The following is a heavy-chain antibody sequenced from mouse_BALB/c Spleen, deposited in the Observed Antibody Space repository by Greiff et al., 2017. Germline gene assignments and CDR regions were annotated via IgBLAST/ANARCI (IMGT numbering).Heavy chain of an antibody. CDR2: ISSGSSTI. CDR3: ASYGYDRYYAMDY. D-gene: IGHD2-2*01. J-gene: IGHJ4*01. V-gene: IGHV5-17*02. CDR1: GFTFSSFG. Sequence: EVQLVESGGGLVQPGGSRKLSCAASGFTFSSFGMHWVRQAPEKGLEWVAYISSGSSTIYYADTVKGRFTISRDNPKNTLFLQMTSLRSEDTAMYYCASYGYDRYYAMDYWGQGTSVTVSS.